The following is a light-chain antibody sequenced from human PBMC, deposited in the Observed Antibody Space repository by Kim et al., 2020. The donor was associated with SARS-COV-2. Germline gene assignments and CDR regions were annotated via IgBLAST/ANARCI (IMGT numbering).Light chain of an antibody. CDR1: SSDVGAYTY. Sequence: QSALTQPASVSGSPGQSITISCTGTSSDVGAYTYVSWYQQHPVKAPKLMIYHVSNRPSGVSNRFSGSKSGNTASLTISGLQAEDEADYYCSSYTSSSTWVFGGGTQLTVL. CDR3: SSYTSSSTWV. J-gene: IGLJ3*02. CDR2: HVS. V-gene: IGLV2-14*03.